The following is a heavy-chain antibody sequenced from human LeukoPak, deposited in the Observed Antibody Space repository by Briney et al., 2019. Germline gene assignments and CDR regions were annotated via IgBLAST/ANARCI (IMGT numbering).Heavy chain of an antibody. V-gene: IGHV4-61*02. CDR1: GGSISSGSYY. Sequence: PSQTLSLTCTVSGGSISSGSYYWSWIRQPAGKGLEWIGRIYTSGSTNYNPSLKSRVTISVDTSKNQFSLKLSSVTAADTAVYYCARLTVVVVAATPGAFDIWGQGTMDTVSS. J-gene: IGHJ3*02. D-gene: IGHD2-15*01. CDR2: IYTSGST. CDR3: ARLTVVVVAATPGAFDI.